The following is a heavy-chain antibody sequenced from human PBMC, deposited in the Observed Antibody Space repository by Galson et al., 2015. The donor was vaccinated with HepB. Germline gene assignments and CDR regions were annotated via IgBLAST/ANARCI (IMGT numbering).Heavy chain of an antibody. CDR2: ISYDGTNK. D-gene: IGHD4-17*01. Sequence: SLRLSCAASGFTFSTHGMHWVRQAPGKGLEWVAVISYDGTNKYYADSVKGRFTISRDISKNTLYLQMNSLRAEDTAVYYCAKADGAYGDDGMDVWGQGTTVTVSS. CDR1: GFTFSTHG. J-gene: IGHJ6*02. CDR3: AKADGAYGDDGMDV. V-gene: IGHV3-30*18.